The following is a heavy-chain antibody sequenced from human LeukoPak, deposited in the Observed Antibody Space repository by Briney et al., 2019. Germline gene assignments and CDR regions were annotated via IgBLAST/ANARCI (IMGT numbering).Heavy chain of an antibody. V-gene: IGHV3-53*01. CDR1: GFTVGTNY. J-gene: IGHJ4*02. D-gene: IGHD6-13*01. CDR3: ARFIAAGYYFDY. Sequence: GGSLRLSCAASGFTVGTNYMSWARQAPGKGLEWVSIIYSGGNTYYADSVKGRFTISRDSSKNTLYLQMNSLRAEDTAVYYCARFIAAGYYFDYWGQGTLVTVCS. CDR2: IYSGGNT.